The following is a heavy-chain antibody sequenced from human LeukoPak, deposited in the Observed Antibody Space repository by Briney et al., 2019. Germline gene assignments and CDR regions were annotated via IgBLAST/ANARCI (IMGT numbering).Heavy chain of an antibody. CDR3: ARAAYYDFWSAQGYYYYMDV. J-gene: IGHJ6*03. Sequence: SETLSLTCTIYGGSISSISYYWGWIRQPPGKGLEWIGSIYYSGSTYYNPSLKSRVTISVDTFKDQFSLRLSSVTAVDTAVYFCARAAYYDFWSAQGYYYYMDVWGKGTTVTVSS. D-gene: IGHD3-3*01. V-gene: IGHV4-39*07. CDR1: GGSISSISYY. CDR2: IYYSGST.